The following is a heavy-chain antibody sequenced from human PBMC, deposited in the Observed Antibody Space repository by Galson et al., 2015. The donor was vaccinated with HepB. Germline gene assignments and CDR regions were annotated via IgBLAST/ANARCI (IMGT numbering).Heavy chain of an antibody. CDR2: IIPIFGTA. J-gene: IGHJ5*02. Sequence: SVKVSCKASGGTFSSYAISWVRQAPGQGLEWMGGIIPIFGTANYAQKFQGRVTITADESTSTAYMELSSLRSEDTAVYYCARDRSPSYSSSWYGRGRWFDPWCQGTLVTVSS. D-gene: IGHD6-13*01. CDR3: ARDRSPSYSSSWYGRGRWFDP. V-gene: IGHV1-69*13. CDR1: GGTFSSYA.